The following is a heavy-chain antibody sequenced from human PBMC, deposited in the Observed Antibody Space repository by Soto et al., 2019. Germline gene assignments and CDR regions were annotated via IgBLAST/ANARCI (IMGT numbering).Heavy chain of an antibody. CDR1: GGAFRNYA. V-gene: IGHV1-69*01. J-gene: IGHJ6*02. D-gene: IGHD3-22*01. Sequence: QVQLVQSGAEVKKPGSSVKVSCTASGGAFRNYAVSWVRQAPGQGLEWMGAVMPTFGAGVYAQKCQGRLMIFADASTNTAYLNVRSLTFEDAAIYYCAASRGFYEAMDAWCQGTTLTVSS. CDR2: VMPTFGAG. CDR3: AASRGFYEAMDA.